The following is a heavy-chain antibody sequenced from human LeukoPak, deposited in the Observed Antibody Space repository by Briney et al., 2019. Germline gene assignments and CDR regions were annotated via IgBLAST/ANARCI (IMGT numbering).Heavy chain of an antibody. D-gene: IGHD6-6*01. Sequence: PSETLSLTCTVSGGSVSSGGYYWSWIRQPPEKGLEFIGYICYTGSTNYNPSLKSRVTISVDTSKNQFSLRLSSVTAADTAVYYCARVRYGGSPKYYFDYWGQGTLVTVSS. V-gene: IGHV4-61*08. J-gene: IGHJ4*02. CDR1: GGSVSSGGYY. CDR3: ARVRYGGSPKYYFDY. CDR2: ICYTGST.